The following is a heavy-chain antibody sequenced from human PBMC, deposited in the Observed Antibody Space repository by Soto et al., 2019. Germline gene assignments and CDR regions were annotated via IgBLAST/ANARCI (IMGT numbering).Heavy chain of an antibody. J-gene: IGHJ5*02. CDR1: GYTFTGYY. CDR2: INPNSGGT. Sequence: QVQLVQSGAEVKKPGASVKVSCKASGYTFTGYYMHWVRQAPGQGLEWMGWINPNSGGTNYAQKFQGRVTMTRDTSSSTAYMELSRLRSDDTAVYYCARGGCSGGSCYSFWFDPFGQGTLVTVSS. CDR3: ARGGCSGGSCYSFWFDP. D-gene: IGHD2-15*01. V-gene: IGHV1-2*02.